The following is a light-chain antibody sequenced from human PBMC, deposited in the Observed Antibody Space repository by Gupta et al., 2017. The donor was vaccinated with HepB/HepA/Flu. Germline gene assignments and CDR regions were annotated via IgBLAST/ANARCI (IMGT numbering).Light chain of an antibody. Sequence: DIQMTQSPSTLSASVGDRVTITCRASQSISSWLAWYQQKAGKAPKLLIYKASSLESGVPSRFSGSGSGTEFILTISSLQPDDFATYYCQQYNSQGTFGQGTKVEIK. CDR2: KAS. CDR3: QQYNSQGT. CDR1: QSISSW. J-gene: IGKJ1*01. V-gene: IGKV1-5*03.